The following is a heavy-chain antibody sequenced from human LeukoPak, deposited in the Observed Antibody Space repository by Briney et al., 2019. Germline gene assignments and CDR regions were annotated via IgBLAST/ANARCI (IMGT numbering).Heavy chain of an antibody. D-gene: IGHD3-9*01. J-gene: IGHJ3*02. Sequence: GESLKISCKGSGYSFTSYWIGWVRQMPGKGLEWMGIIYPGDSDTGYSPSFQGQVTVSADKSISTAYLQWSSLKASDTAMYYCARQGDILTGYWRTEYAFDIWGQGTMVTVSS. CDR2: IYPGDSDT. CDR1: GYSFTSYW. V-gene: IGHV5-51*01. CDR3: ARQGDILTGYWRTEYAFDI.